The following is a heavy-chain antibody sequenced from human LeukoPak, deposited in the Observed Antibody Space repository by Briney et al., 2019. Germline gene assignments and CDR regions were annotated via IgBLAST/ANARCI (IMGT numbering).Heavy chain of an antibody. CDR3: ARLYRGYRERVYWYFDL. V-gene: IGHV5-51*01. CDR1: GYSFTSYW. D-gene: IGHD5-12*01. Sequence: GESLKISCKGSGYSFTSYWIGWVRQMPGKGLEWMGIIYPGDSDTRYSPSFQGQVTISADKSISTAYLQWSSLKASDTAMYYCARLYRGYRERVYWYFDLWGRGTLVTVSS. J-gene: IGHJ2*01. CDR2: IYPGDSDT.